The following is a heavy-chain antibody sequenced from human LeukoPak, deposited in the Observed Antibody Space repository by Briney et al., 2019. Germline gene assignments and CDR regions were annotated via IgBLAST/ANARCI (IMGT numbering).Heavy chain of an antibody. J-gene: IGHJ3*01. CDR2: IGASGADT. CDR1: GFTFSTYA. CDR3: AKRPRDTSGYYLGAFDD. V-gene: IGHV3-23*01. D-gene: IGHD3-22*01. Sequence: GGSLRLSCTASGFTFSTYAMTWVRQAPGKGLDWVSGIGASGADTYYADSAKGRFTVSRDNSKNTLYLQMSSLRADDTAVYFCAKRPRDTSGYYLGAFDDRGQGTTVTVSS.